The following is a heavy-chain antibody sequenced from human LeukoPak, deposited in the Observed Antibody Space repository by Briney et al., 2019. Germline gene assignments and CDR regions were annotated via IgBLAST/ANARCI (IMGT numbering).Heavy chain of an antibody. CDR1: AFTFSRYW. D-gene: IGHD1-1*01. CDR2: IKQDGSET. V-gene: IGHV3-7*03. J-gene: IGHJ6*02. Sequence: GGSLRLSCAASAFTFSRYWMSWVCQAPGKGLEWVANIKQDGSETYYVDSVKGRFTISRDNAKNSLHLQMNSLRAEDTAVYYCTRGRRRDPTGSSYYYGMDVWGQGTAVIVSS. CDR3: TRGRRRDPTGSSYYYGMDV.